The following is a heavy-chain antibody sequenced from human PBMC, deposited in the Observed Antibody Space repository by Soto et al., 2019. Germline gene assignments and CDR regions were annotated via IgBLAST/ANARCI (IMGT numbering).Heavy chain of an antibody. CDR3: AGDPGTDRGSYSPLDY. CDR1: GGTFSSYA. D-gene: IGHD1-26*01. J-gene: IGHJ4*02. Sequence: QVQLVQSGAEVKKPGSSVKVSCKASGGTFSSYAISWVRQAPGQGLEWMGGIIPIFGTANYAQKFQGRVTITADESTSTAYMELRSLRSEDTAVYYCAGDPGTDRGSYSPLDYWGQGTLVTVSS. V-gene: IGHV1-69*01. CDR2: IIPIFGTA.